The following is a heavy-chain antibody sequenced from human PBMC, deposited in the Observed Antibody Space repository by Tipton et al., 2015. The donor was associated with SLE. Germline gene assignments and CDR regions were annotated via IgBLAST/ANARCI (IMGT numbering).Heavy chain of an antibody. CDR1: GVSISSYY. CDR2: IFYSGTT. V-gene: IGHV4-59*08. D-gene: IGHD2-2*01. CDR3: ARHYAFTFDY. Sequence: TLSLTCTVSGVSISSYYWSWIRQPPGKGLEWIAFIFYSGTTSYNPSLKSRVTISGDTSKNQLSLKLSSMTAADTAVYYCARHYAFTFDYWGQGTLVTVSS. J-gene: IGHJ4*02.